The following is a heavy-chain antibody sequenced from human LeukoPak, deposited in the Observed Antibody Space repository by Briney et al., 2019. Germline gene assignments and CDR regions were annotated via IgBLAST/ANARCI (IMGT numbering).Heavy chain of an antibody. J-gene: IGHJ4*02. Sequence: GESLKISCKGSGYGFTSYWIGWVRQMPGKGLEWMGIIYPGDSDTRYSPSFQGQVTISADKSISPAYLQWSSLKASDTAMYYCATFTIPPSAVFDYWGQGTLVTVSS. D-gene: IGHD3-9*01. CDR3: ATFTIPPSAVFDY. CDR2: IYPGDSDT. V-gene: IGHV5-51*01. CDR1: GYGFTSYW.